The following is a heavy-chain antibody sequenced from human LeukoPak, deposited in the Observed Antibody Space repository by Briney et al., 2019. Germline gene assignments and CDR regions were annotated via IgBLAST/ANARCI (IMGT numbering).Heavy chain of an antibody. Sequence: GGPLRLSCAASGFTFSSYAMSWVRQAPGKGLEWVSAISGSGGSTYYADSVKGRFTISRDNSKNTLYLQMNSLRAEDTAVYYCAKQYYYDSSGYYYFDYWGQGTLVTVSS. J-gene: IGHJ4*02. D-gene: IGHD3-22*01. CDR2: ISGSGGST. V-gene: IGHV3-23*01. CDR3: AKQYYYDSSGYYYFDY. CDR1: GFTFSSYA.